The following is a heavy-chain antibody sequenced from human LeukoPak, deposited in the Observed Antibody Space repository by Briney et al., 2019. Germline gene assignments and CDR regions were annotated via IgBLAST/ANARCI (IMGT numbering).Heavy chain of an antibody. V-gene: IGHV3-21*01. CDR3: ARDPYSGNYGAYYYYYMDV. J-gene: IGHJ6*03. CDR2: ITSGSSYI. CDR1: GFSFSTYN. D-gene: IGHD1-26*01. Sequence: PGGSLRLSCAASGFSFSTYNMNWVRQAPGQRLEWVSSITSGSSYIYYADSVKGRFTISRDNAKSSLYLQVDSLRAEDTAVYYCARDPYSGNYGAYYYYYMDVWGKGTTVTISS.